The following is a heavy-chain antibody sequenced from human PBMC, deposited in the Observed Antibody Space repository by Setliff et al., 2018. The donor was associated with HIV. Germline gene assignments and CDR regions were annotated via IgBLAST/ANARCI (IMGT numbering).Heavy chain of an antibody. Sequence: SETLSLTCTVSGGSISSGGYYWSRIRQHPGKGLEWIGYIHYSGNTYNNPSINSRISISVYMSENKFSLKLSSLTAADTAVYYCARGGLGVVTSFDSWGKGTTVTVSS. CDR1: GGSISSGGYY. CDR2: IHYSGNT. V-gene: IGHV4-31*03. D-gene: IGHD3-3*01. J-gene: IGHJ6*04. CDR3: ARGGLGVVTSFDS.